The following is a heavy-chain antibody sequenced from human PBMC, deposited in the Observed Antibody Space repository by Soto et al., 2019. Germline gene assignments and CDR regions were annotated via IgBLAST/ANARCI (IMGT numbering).Heavy chain of an antibody. CDR2: IIPIFGTA. J-gene: IGHJ4*02. Sequence: ASVKVSFKASGGTFSSYAISWVRQAPGQGLEWMGGIIPIFGTANYAQKFQGRVTITADESTSTAYMELSSLRSEDTAVYCCARARERSGYLDYWGQGTLVTVSS. CDR3: ARARERSGYLDY. V-gene: IGHV1-69*13. D-gene: IGHD3-3*01. CDR1: GGTFSSYA.